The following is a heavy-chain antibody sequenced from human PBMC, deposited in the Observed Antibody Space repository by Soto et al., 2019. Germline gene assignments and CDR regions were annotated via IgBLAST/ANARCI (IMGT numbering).Heavy chain of an antibody. CDR3: AKEGYYYGSGSYYNAYESAFDY. D-gene: IGHD3-10*01. V-gene: IGHV3-23*01. J-gene: IGHJ4*02. CDR1: GFTFSSYA. CDR2: ISGSGGST. Sequence: GSLRLSCAASGFTFSSYAMSWVRQAPGKGLEWVSAISGSGGSTYYADSVKGRFTISRDNSKNTLYLQMNSLRAEDTAVYYCAKEGYYYGSGSYYNAYESAFDYWGQGTLVTVSS.